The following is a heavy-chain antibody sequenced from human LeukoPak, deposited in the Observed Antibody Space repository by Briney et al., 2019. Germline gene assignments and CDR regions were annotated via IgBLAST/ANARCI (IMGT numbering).Heavy chain of an antibody. J-gene: IGHJ4*02. Sequence: KPSETLSLTCAVYGGSFSGYYWSWSRQPPGMGLEWIGEVNHSGSTNYNPSLKSRVTISVDTSKNQFSLKLSSVTAADTAVYYCARGRVPRYCSSTSCRAPRGIIYFDYWGQGTLVTVSS. D-gene: IGHD2-2*01. V-gene: IGHV4-34*01. CDR2: VNHSGST. CDR3: ARGRVPRYCSSTSCRAPRGIIYFDY. CDR1: GGSFSGYY.